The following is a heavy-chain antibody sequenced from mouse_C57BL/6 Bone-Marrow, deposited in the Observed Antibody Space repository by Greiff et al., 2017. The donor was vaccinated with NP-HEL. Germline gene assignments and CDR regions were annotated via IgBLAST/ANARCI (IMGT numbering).Heavy chain of an antibody. CDR2: INPNNGGT. Sequence: EVQLQQSGPELVKPGASVKMSCKASGYTFTDYNMHWVKQSHGKSLEWIGYINPNNGGTSYNQKFKGKATLTVNKSSSTAYMGLRSLTSEDSAVYYCARGGYYGSRGFAYWGQGTLVTVSA. D-gene: IGHD1-1*01. CDR1: GYTFTDYN. V-gene: IGHV1-22*01. J-gene: IGHJ3*01. CDR3: ARGGYYGSRGFAY.